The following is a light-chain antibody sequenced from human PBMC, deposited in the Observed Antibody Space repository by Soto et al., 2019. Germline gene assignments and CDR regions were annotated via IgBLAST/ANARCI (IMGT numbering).Light chain of an antibody. CDR2: YDS. CDR1: NIGSKS. V-gene: IGLV3-21*04. CDR3: LVWDSSSDRHVV. Sequence: SYELTQPPSVSVAPGKTARITCGGNNIGSKSVHWYQQKPGQAPVLVIYYDSDRPSGIPERFSGSNSGNTATLTISRVEAGDEADYYCLVWDSSSDRHVVFGGGTKLTVL. J-gene: IGLJ2*01.